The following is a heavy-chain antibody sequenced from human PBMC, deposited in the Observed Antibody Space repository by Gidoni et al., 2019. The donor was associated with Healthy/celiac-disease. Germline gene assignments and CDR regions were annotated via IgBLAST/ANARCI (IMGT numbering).Heavy chain of an antibody. D-gene: IGHD3-10*01. CDR2: IKQDGSEK. J-gene: IGHJ3*02. CDR1: GFTCSSYW. CDR3: AREGSVLLWFGEGMGAFDI. V-gene: IGHV3-7*05. Sequence: EVQLVESGGGLVQPGGSLRLSCAASGFTCSSYWLSWVRQAPGKGLEWVANIKQDGSEKYYVDSVKGRFTISRDNAKNSLYLQMNSLRAEDTAVYYCAREGSVLLWFGEGMGAFDIWGQGTMVTVSS.